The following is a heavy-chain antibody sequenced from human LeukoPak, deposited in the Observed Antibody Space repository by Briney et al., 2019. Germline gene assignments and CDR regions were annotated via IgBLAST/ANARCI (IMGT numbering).Heavy chain of an antibody. CDR3: ASGGAPTLDY. Sequence: GSSVKVSCKASGGTFSSYAISWVRQAPGQGLEWMGRIIPILGIANYAQKFQGRVTITADKSTSTAYMELSSLRSEDTAVCYCASGGAPTLDYWGQGTLVTVSS. CDR2: IIPILGIA. V-gene: IGHV1-69*04. CDR1: GGTFSSYA. J-gene: IGHJ4*02. D-gene: IGHD4/OR15-4a*01.